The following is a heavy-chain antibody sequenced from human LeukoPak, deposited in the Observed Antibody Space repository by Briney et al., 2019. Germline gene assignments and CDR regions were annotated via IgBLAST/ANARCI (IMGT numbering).Heavy chain of an antibody. J-gene: IGHJ4*02. D-gene: IGHD1-14*01. Sequence: GRSLRLSCAASGFNFSSYWMHWVRQVPGKGLVWVARINPGGSSITYADSVKGRFTISRDNAKNTLYLQMDSLRAEDTGVYYCARSNQADDYWGQGTLVTVSS. CDR1: GFNFSSYW. CDR3: ARSNQADDY. CDR2: INPGGSSI. V-gene: IGHV3-74*01.